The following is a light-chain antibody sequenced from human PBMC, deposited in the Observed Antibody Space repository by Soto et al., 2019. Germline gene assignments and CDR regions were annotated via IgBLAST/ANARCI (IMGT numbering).Light chain of an antibody. CDR1: QSISTW. CDR2: DSS. CDR3: QQYDSFSST. J-gene: IGKJ5*01. V-gene: IGKV1-5*01. Sequence: DTPMTQSPSTLSASVGDRDTITCRASQSISTWLAWYQQKPGRAPKLLIYDSSSLESGVPSRFSGSGSGTEFSLTISSLQPDDFATYYCQQYDSFSSTFGQGTRLEIK.